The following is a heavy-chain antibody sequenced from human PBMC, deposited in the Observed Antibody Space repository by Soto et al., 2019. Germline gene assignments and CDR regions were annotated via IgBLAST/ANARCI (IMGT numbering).Heavy chain of an antibody. CDR1: GFTFSSYA. D-gene: IGHD6-6*01. CDR3: ASSPFSPNPDYYYYGMDV. CDR2: ISGSGGST. V-gene: IGHV3-23*01. J-gene: IGHJ6*02. Sequence: GGSLRLSCAASGFTFSSYAMSWVRQAPGKGLEWVSAISGSGGSTYYADSVKGRFTISRDNSKNTLYLQMNSLRAEDTAVYYCASSPFSPNPDYYYYGMDVWGQGTTVTVSS.